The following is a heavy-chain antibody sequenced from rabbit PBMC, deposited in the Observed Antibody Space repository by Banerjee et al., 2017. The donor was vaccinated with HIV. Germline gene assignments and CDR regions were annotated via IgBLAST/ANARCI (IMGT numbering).Heavy chain of an antibody. Sequence: QEQLEESGGDLVKPEGSLTLTCTASGFSFSSAYDMCWVRQAPGKGLEWIGCIDSSSITWYASWVNGRFTISKTSSTTVTLQMTSLTAADTATYFCARDLAGVIGWNFNLWGQGTLVTVS. J-gene: IGHJ4*01. V-gene: IGHV1S45*01. D-gene: IGHD4-1*01. CDR2: IDSSSIT. CDR3: ARDLAGVIGWNFNL. CDR1: GFSFSSAYD.